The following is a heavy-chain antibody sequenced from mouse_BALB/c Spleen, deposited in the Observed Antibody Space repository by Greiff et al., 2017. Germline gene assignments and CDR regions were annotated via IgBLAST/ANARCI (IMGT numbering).Heavy chain of an antibody. V-gene: IGHV7-3*02. CDR3: ARDKGYDGTMDY. J-gene: IGHJ4*01. CDR2: IRNKANGYTT. D-gene: IGHD2-3*01. Sequence: EVMLVESGGGLVQPGGSLRLSCATSGFTFTDYYMSWVRQPPGKALEWLGFIRNKANGYTTEYSASVKGRFTISRDNSQSILYLQMNTLRAEDSATYYCARDKGYDGTMDYWGQGTSVTVSS. CDR1: GFTFTDYY.